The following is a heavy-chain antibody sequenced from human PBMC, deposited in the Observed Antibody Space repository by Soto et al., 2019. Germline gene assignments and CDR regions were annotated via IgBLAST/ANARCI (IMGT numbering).Heavy chain of an antibody. CDR2: ISSSSSSI. D-gene: IGHD2-2*01. CDR1: GFTFSSYS. CDR3: ARDLSLFCGSTSCYYFDY. J-gene: IGHJ4*02. Sequence: GGSLRLSCAASGFTFSSYSMNWVRQAPEKGPEWISYISSSSSSIHYADSVKGRFTISRDNARNSLYLQMNSLRAEDTAVYYCARDLSLFCGSTSCYYFDYWGRGTLVTVSS. V-gene: IGHV3-48*01.